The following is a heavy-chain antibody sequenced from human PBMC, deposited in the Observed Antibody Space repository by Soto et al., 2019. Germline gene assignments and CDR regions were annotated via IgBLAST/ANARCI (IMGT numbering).Heavy chain of an antibody. D-gene: IGHD1-1*01. V-gene: IGHV2-5*01. Sequence: SGPTLVNPTQTLTLTCTFSGFSLSTSGVGVGWIRQPPGKALEWLALIYWNDDKRYSPSLKSRLTITKDTSKNQLVLTMTNMDPVDTATYYCARLLPYTTGYDYWGQGTLVTVSS. CDR2: IYWNDDK. CDR3: ARLLPYTTGYDY. CDR1: GFSLSTSGVG. J-gene: IGHJ4*02.